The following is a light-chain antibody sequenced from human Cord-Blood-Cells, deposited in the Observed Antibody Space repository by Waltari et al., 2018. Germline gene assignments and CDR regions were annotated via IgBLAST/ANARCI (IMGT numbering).Light chain of an antibody. Sequence: DIQITQSPSSLSPSVGARVTITCRPSQSISSYLKWYQQKPGKAPNLLIYAASSLQSAVPSRFSGSGSGTDFTLTISSLEPEDIATYYCQQSYSTPCSFGQGTKLEIK. CDR3: QQSYSTPCS. V-gene: IGKV1-39*01. CDR2: AAS. J-gene: IGKJ2*04. CDR1: QSISSY.